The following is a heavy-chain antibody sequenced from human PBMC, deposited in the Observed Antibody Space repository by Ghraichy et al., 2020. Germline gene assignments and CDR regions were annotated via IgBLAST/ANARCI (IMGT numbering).Heavy chain of an antibody. V-gene: IGHV3-23*01. J-gene: IGHJ5*02. Sequence: GGSLRLSCAASGFPFSSYAMNWVRQAPGKGLEWVSNIDGSGGSTFYADSVQGRFTISRDVSANTVYLQMSSLRAEDTATYYCAREREYYYESSGSGFDLWGQGTLVTVSS. CDR3: AREREYYYESSGSGFDL. CDR1: GFPFSSYA. D-gene: IGHD3-22*01. CDR2: IDGSGGST.